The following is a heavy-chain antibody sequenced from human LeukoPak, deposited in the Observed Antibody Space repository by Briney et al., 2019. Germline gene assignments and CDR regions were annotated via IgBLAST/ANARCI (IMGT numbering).Heavy chain of an antibody. D-gene: IGHD6-19*01. CDR2: IYYSGST. V-gene: IGHV4-39*01. CDR3: ARRIAVAASTWFDP. J-gene: IGHJ5*02. Sequence: PSETLSLTCTVSGGSISSSSYYWGWIRQPPGKGLEWIGSIYYSGSTYYNPSLKSRVTISVDTSKNQFSLKLSSVTAADTAVYYCARRIAVAASTWFDPRGQGTLVTVSS. CDR1: GGSISSSSYY.